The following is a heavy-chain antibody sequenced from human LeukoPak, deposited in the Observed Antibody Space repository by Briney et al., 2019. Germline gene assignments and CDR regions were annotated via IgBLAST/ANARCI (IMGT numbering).Heavy chain of an antibody. CDR1: GGSFSGYY. CDR3: ARGGLWFGELSDAFDI. J-gene: IGHJ3*02. V-gene: IGHV4-34*01. CDR2: INHSGST. D-gene: IGHD3-10*01. Sequence: PSETLSLTCAVYGGSFSGYYWSWIRQPPGKGLEWIGEINHSGSTNYNPSLKSRVTISVDTSKNQFSLKLSSVTAADTAVYYCARGGLWFGELSDAFDIWGQGTMVTVSS.